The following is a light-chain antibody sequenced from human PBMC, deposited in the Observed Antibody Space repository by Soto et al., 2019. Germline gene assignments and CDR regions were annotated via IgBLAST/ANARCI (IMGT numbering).Light chain of an antibody. Sequence: QSALTQPGSVSGSPGQSITLSCTGTSSDVGGYNYVSWYQQHPGKAPKLMIYDVTKRPSGVPNRFSGSKSGNTASLTISGLQADDEADYYCSSYPSSYTDIFGGGTKLTVL. J-gene: IGLJ2*01. V-gene: IGLV2-11*01. CDR1: SSDVGGYNY. CDR2: DVT. CDR3: SSYPSSYTDI.